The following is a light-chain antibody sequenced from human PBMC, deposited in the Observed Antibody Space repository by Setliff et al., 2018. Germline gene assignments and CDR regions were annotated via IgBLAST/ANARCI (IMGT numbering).Light chain of an antibody. J-gene: IGLJ1*01. Sequence: QSALAQPRSVSGSPGQSVTISCTGTSSDVGGYNYVSWYQQHPGKAPELMIYDVTKRPSGVPDRFSGSKSGNTASLTISGLQAEDEADYYRCSYAGGYTPEVFGTGTKGTVL. CDR1: SSDVGGYNY. CDR3: CSYAGGYTPEV. V-gene: IGLV2-11*01. CDR2: DVT.